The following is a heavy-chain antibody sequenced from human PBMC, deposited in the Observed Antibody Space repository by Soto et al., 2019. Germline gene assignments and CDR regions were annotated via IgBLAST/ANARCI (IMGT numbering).Heavy chain of an antibody. CDR1: GYSFSNFW. CDR3: ARQSSYSTSSFDP. CDR2: IYPGDSDT. J-gene: IGHJ5*02. V-gene: IGHV5-51*01. Sequence: GESLMISCQGSGYSFSNFWIGWVRQMPGKGLEWMGIIYPGDSDTRYSPSLKGQVTMSADNSISTAYLQWSSLKASDSAMYYCARQSSYSTSSFDPWGQGTLVTVSS. D-gene: IGHD2-2*01.